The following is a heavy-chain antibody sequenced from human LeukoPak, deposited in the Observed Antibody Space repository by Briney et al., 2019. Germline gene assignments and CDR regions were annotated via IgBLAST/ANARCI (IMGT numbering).Heavy chain of an antibody. V-gene: IGHV4-59*12. Sequence: RQPXGXGXEWIGYIFYSGSTNYNPSLKSRVTMSVDTSKNQFSLKLSSVTAADTAVYYCARDRTGFYGMDVWSQGTTVTVSS. CDR2: IFYSGST. J-gene: IGHJ6*02. D-gene: IGHD1-14*01. CDR3: ARDRTGFYGMDV.